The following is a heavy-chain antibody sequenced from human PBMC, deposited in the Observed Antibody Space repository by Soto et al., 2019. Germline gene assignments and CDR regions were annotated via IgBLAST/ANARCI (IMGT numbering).Heavy chain of an antibody. V-gene: IGHV4-59*08. CDR3: ARYEFNNGWYYYFRY. Sequence: QVQLQESGPGLVKPWETLSLTCSVSGGSISGYYWTWIRQPPGKGLEWIGYVYSSGSTKYNPSLKIRVPMSLDTSNNQFSLKLTSVTAADTAVYYCARYEFNNGWYYYFRYWGRGTLVAVSS. CDR1: GGSISGYY. D-gene: IGHD3-10*02. J-gene: IGHJ4*02. CDR2: VYSSGST.